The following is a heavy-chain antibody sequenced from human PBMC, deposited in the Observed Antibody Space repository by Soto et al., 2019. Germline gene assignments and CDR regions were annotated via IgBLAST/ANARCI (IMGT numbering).Heavy chain of an antibody. CDR1: GGTFSSYA. J-gene: IGHJ6*02. CDR2: IIPIFGTA. V-gene: IGHV1-69*13. Sequence: GASVKVSCKASGGTFSSYAISWVRQAPGQGLEWMGGIIPIFGTANYAQKFQGRVTITADESTSTAYMELSSLRSEDTAVYYCARGRIYSSSWYSYYYGMDVWGQGTTVTV. D-gene: IGHD6-13*01. CDR3: ARGRIYSSSWYSYYYGMDV.